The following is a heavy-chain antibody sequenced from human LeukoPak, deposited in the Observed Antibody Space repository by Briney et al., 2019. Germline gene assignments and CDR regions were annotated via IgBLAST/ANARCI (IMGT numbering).Heavy chain of an antibody. V-gene: IGHV4-59*08. CDR2: ISYSGST. J-gene: IGHJ3*02. Sequence: SSETLSLTCTVSGGSISSYYWSWVRQPPGKGLEWIGYISYSGSTNYNPSLRSRVTISKDAFKNQFSLKLSSVTAADTAVYYCARLCSSTSCYVSFDIWGQGTMVTVSS. D-gene: IGHD2-2*01. CDR3: ARLCSSTSCYVSFDI. CDR1: GGSISSYY.